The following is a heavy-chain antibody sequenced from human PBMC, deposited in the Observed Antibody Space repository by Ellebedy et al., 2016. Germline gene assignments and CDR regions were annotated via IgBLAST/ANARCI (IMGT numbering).Heavy chain of an antibody. CDR1: GGSFSGYY. Sequence: SETLSLTXAVYGGSFSGYYWSWIRQPPGKGLEWIGEINHSGSTNYNPSLKSRVTISVDTSKNQFSLKLSSVTAADTAVYYCARGRWVYGGNSGRFNPWGQGTLVTVSS. CDR3: ARGRWVYGGNSGRFNP. J-gene: IGHJ5*02. V-gene: IGHV4-34*01. CDR2: INHSGST. D-gene: IGHD4-23*01.